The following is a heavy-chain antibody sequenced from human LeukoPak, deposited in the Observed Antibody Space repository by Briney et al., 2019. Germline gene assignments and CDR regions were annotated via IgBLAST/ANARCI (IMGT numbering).Heavy chain of an antibody. J-gene: IGHJ3*02. Sequence: ASETLSLTCTVSGDSISSNYWSWIRQPAGKGLEWIGRIHTSGSTNYNPSLKSRVTMSVDTSKNQFSLKLSSVTAADTAVYYCAREDTMATGAFDIWGQGTMVTVSS. CDR2: IHTSGST. V-gene: IGHV4-4*07. CDR1: GDSISSNY. D-gene: IGHD5-24*01. CDR3: AREDTMATGAFDI.